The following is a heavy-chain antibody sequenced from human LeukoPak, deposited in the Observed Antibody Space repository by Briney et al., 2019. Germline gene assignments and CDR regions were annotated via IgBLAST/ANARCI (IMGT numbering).Heavy chain of an antibody. CDR2: INHSGST. CDR1: GGSFSGYS. J-gene: IGHJ4*02. V-gene: IGHV4-34*01. Sequence: SETLSLTCAVYGGSFSGYSWSWLRQPPGKALEWIGEINHSGSTNYNPSLKSRVTISVDTSKNQFSLKQSSVAAADTPVNYRASGHFCVWRSYRYFNEPGYFDYWGQGTLVTVSS. D-gene: IGHD3-16*02. CDR3: ASGHFCVWRSYRYFNEPGYFDY.